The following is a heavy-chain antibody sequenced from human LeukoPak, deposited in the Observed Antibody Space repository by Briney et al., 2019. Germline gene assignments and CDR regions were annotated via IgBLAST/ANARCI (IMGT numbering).Heavy chain of an antibody. J-gene: IGHJ6*03. Sequence: GGSLRLSCAASGFTFSSYAMSWVRQAPGKGLEWVSAISGSGGSTYYADSVKGRFTISRDNAKNSLYLQMNSLRAEDTAVYYCARGGSGSGYHYYYYYMDVWGKGTTVTISS. D-gene: IGHD3-22*01. CDR3: ARGGSGSGYHYYYYYMDV. V-gene: IGHV3-23*01. CDR2: ISGSGGST. CDR1: GFTFSSYA.